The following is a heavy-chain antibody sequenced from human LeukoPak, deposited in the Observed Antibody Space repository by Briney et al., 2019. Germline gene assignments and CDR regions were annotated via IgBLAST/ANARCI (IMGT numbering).Heavy chain of an antibody. CDR3: VFPYWQDLDH. J-gene: IGHJ4*02. CDR1: GFTFSSYS. CDR2: ISSSGSTI. Sequence: QAGGSLRLSCAASGFTFSSYSMQWVRQAPGKGLEWVSHISSSGSTIYYADSVKGRFTISRDNAKESLYLQMSSLRDEDTAVYYCVFPYWQDLDHWGQGTLVTVSS. D-gene: IGHD2-15*01. V-gene: IGHV3-48*02.